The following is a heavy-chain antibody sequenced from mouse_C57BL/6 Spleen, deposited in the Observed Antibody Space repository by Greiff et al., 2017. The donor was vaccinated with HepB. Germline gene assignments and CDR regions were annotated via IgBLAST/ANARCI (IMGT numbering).Heavy chain of an antibody. D-gene: IGHD2-5*01. J-gene: IGHJ2*01. V-gene: IGHV1-80*01. CDR1: GYAFSSYW. CDR2: IYPGDGDT. Sequence: VQLQQSGAELVKPGASVKISCKASGYAFSSYWMNWVKQRPGKGLEWIGQIYPGDGDTNYNGKFEGKATLTADKSSSTAYMQLSSLTSEDSAVYFCARPYSNYLYYFDYWGQGTTLTVSS. CDR3: ARPYSNYLYYFDY.